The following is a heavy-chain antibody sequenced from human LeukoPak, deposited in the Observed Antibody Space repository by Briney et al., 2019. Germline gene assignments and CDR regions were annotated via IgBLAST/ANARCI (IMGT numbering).Heavy chain of an antibody. CDR1: GGTFSSYA. CDR3: ARDLNCGSFDAFDI. Sequence: ASVKVSCKASGGTFSSYAISGVRQAPGQGLEWMGGIIPIFCTANYAQKFQGRVTITADESTSTAYMELSRLRSEDTDVYYCARDLNCGSFDAFDIWGQGTMVTVSS. V-gene: IGHV1-69*01. CDR2: IIPIFCTA. D-gene: IGHD1-20*01. J-gene: IGHJ3*02.